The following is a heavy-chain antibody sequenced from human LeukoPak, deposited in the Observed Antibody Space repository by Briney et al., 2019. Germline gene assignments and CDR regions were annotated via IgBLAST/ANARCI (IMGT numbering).Heavy chain of an antibody. CDR2: INNDGRST. Sequence: GGSLRLSCAASGFTFSSYWMHWVRQAPGKGLVGVSRINNDGRSTNYADSVKGRFTISRDNAKNTLYLQMNSLRAEDTAVYYCARGQDTVVTSRDAFDIWGQGTMVTVSS. D-gene: IGHD4-23*01. J-gene: IGHJ3*02. V-gene: IGHV3-74*01. CDR1: GFTFSSYW. CDR3: ARGQDTVVTSRDAFDI.